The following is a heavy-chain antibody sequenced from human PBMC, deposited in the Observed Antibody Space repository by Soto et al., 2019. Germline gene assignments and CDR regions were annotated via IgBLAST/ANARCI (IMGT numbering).Heavy chain of an antibody. V-gene: IGHV4-34*01. CDR3: ARGRPGSSIASYDYVWGSYRLSPYYFDY. Sequence: LSETLSLTCAVYGGSFSGYYWSWIRQPPGKGLEWIGEINHSGSTNYNPSLKSRVTISVDTSKNQFSLKLSSVTAADTAVYYCARGRPGSSIASYDYVWGSYRLSPYYFDYWGQGTLVTVSS. CDR1: GGSFSGYY. J-gene: IGHJ4*02. CDR2: INHSGST. D-gene: IGHD3-16*02.